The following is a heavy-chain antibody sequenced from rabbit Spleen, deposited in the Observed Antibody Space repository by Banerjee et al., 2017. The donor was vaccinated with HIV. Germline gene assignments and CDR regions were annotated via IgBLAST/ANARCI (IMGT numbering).Heavy chain of an antibody. CDR2: IDPIFGIA. CDR3: VREVAGKFGL. J-gene: IGHJ4*01. D-gene: IGHD4-1*01. CDR1: GFDFSRYY. Sequence: QLVESGGGLVQPGESLTLSCKASGFDFSRYYVSWVRQAPGKGLEWIGDIDPIFGIAVYASWVNGRFPIPSHNAQNTLYLQLNSLTTADTATYFCVREVAGKFGLWGPGTLVTVS. V-gene: IGHV1S7*01.